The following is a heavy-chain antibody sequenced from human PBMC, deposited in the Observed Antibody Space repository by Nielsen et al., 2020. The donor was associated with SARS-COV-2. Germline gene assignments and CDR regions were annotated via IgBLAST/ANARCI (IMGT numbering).Heavy chain of an antibody. V-gene: IGHV3-74*01. D-gene: IGHD6-6*01. Sequence: GESLKISCAASGFTFSSYWMHWVRQAPGKGLVWVSRINSDGSSTSYADSVKGRFTISRGNAKNTLYLQMNSLRAEDTAVYYCAKAGYSSSPGDYFDYWGQGTLVTVSS. CDR3: AKAGYSSSPGDYFDY. CDR1: GFTFSSYW. CDR2: INSDGSST. J-gene: IGHJ4*02.